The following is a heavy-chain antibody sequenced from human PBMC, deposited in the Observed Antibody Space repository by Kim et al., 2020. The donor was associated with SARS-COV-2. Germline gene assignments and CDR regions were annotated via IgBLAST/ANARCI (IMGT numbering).Heavy chain of an antibody. V-gene: IGHV3-30*04. Sequence: GGSLRLSCAASGFTFSSYSMHWVRQAPGKGLEWVAVISYDGSNKFYADSVKGRFTISRDNSKNTLDLIMNNLRAEDTAVYYCARDRYYYDSSGYWFDHWGQGALVTVSS. CDR2: ISYDGSNK. CDR3: ARDRYYYDSSGYWFDH. D-gene: IGHD3-22*01. J-gene: IGHJ5*02. CDR1: GFTFSSYS.